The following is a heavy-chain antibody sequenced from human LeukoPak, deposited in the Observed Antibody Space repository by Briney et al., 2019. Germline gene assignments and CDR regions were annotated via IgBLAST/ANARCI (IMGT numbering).Heavy chain of an antibody. J-gene: IGHJ4*02. CDR1: GFTFSSYS. CDR2: ISSSSSTI. CDR3: AKADGPDYGDYSFNY. D-gene: IGHD4-17*01. V-gene: IGHV3-48*01. Sequence: GGSLRLSCAASGFTFSSYSMNWVRQAPGKGLEWVSYISSSSSTIYYADSVKGRFTISRDNAKNSLYLQMNSLRAEDTAIYYCAKADGPDYGDYSFNYWGQGTLVTVSS.